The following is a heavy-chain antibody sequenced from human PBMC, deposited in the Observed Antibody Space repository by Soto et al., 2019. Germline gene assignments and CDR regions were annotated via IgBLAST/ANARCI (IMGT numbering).Heavy chain of an antibody. J-gene: IGHJ4*02. CDR2: ISSSGSSI. CDR1: VFTLSDYY. CDR3: ARRGSSGWYESYFDY. V-gene: IGHV3-11*01. Sequence: PGGSLRLSCAASVFTLSDYYMSWIRQAPGKGLECISYISSSGSSIYYADSVKGRFTISRDSAKKSLYLQMNSLRVEDTAVYYCARRGSSGWYESYFDYWGQGTPVTVSS. D-gene: IGHD6-19*01.